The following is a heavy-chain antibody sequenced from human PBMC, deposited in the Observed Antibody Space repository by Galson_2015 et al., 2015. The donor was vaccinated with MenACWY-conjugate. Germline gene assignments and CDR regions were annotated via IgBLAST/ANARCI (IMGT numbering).Heavy chain of an antibody. J-gene: IGHJ4*02. Sequence: QSGAEVTKPGESLRISCKGSGYSFTPYWIGWVRQMPGKGLEWMGIIYPGDSDTRYSPSFQGQDTISADKSISAAYLQWSSLKASDTDMYYCARRGTSAEYFDYWGQGALVTVSS. D-gene: IGHD2-2*01. CDR1: GYSFTPYW. CDR2: IYPGDSDT. V-gene: IGHV5-51*01. CDR3: ARRGTSAEYFDY.